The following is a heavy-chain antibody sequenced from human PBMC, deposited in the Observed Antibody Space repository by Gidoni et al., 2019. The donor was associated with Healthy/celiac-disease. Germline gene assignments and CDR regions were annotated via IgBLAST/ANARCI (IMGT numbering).Heavy chain of an antibody. CDR1: GGSISSSSYY. Sequence: QLQLQESGPGLVKPSETLYLTCTVPGGSISSSSYYWGWSRQPPGKGLEWIGGFYSSGSTYYNPSLKSLVTISVDTSKNQFSLKLSSVTAADTAVYYCAVAVESGSYYSLDYWGQGTLVTVSS. CDR3: AVAVESGSYYSLDY. J-gene: IGHJ4*02. CDR2: FYSSGST. V-gene: IGHV4-39*01. D-gene: IGHD3-10*01.